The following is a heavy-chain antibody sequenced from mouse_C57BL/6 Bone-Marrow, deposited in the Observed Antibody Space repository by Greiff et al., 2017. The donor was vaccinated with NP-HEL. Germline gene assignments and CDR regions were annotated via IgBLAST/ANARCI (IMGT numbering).Heavy chain of an antibody. CDR3: ARGDYYGGEPLLFAY. V-gene: IGHV5-16*01. CDR2: INYDGSST. J-gene: IGHJ3*01. Sequence: EVQRVESEGGLVQPGSSMKLSCTASGFTFSDYYMAWVRQVPEKGLEWVANINYDGSSTYYLDYLKSRFIISRDNAKNILYLQMSSLKSEDTATYYCARGDYYGGEPLLFAYWGQGTLVTVSA. D-gene: IGHD1-1*02. CDR1: GFTFSDYY.